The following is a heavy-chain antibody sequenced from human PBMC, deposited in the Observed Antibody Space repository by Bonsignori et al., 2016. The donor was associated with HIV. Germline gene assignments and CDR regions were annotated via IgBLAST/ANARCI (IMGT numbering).Heavy chain of an antibody. J-gene: IGHJ4*02. CDR1: DFTVSDTY. Sequence: EVQLVESGGGLVQPGGSLRLSCAASDFTVSDTYMSWVRQAPGKGLEWVSFIYSDGSTYYADSVKGRFTISRDGSNNALLLQMNSLRPEDTAVYYCARLPEGGDGAYYFDSWGQGTLVTV. CDR2: IYSDGST. D-gene: IGHD4/OR15-4a*01. V-gene: IGHV3-53*04. CDR3: ARLPEGGDGAYYFDS.